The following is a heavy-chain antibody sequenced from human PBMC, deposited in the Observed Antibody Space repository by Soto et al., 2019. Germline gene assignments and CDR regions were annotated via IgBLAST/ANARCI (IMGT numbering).Heavy chain of an antibody. Sequence: QVQLEQSGAEVKKPGSSVKVSCKISGDNFNNFAIAWVRQAPGRGLEWLGGIVPLYGTTNYAEKFQGRITIIAEESTSPEDLQLNSLKSEDTAIYYCAACLRGIIVVGTTGFAPWGPGTLVTVSS. CDR3: AACLRGIIVVGTTGFAP. V-gene: IGHV1-69*01. CDR2: IVPLYGTT. D-gene: IGHD2-21*01. CDR1: GDNFNNFA. J-gene: IGHJ5*02.